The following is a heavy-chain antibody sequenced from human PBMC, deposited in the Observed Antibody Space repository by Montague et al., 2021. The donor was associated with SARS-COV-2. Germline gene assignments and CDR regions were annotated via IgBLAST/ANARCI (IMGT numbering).Heavy chain of an antibody. CDR1: GGSFSGYY. V-gene: IGHV4-34*01. CDR2: INDSGSV. Sequence: SETLSLTCAVYGGSFSGYYWAWIRQSPGKGLEWIAEINDSGSVNYNFNPSLRSRVTISVDTSKSQFSLKLSSVSAADTGVYYCARWDPQTLTMIGLRGKSASDYWGKGTLVTVAS. D-gene: IGHD4-23*01. J-gene: IGHJ4*02. CDR3: ARWDPQTLTMIGLRGKSASDY.